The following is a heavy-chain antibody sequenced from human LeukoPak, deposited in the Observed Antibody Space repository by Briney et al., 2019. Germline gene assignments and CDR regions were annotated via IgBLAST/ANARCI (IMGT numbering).Heavy chain of an antibody. CDR3: ARDPSITSGRSPYFDY. CDR1: GFTLNRYG. D-gene: IGHD6-19*01. CDR2: ISAYNGDT. J-gene: IGHJ4*02. V-gene: IGHV1-18*04. Sequence: ASVKVSCKASGFTLNRYGVTWVRQAPGQGLEWMGWISAYNGDTNYAQNFQGRVTMSTDTSTSTAYMELRGLTSDDTAFYYCARDPSITSGRSPYFDYWGQGTLVTVSS.